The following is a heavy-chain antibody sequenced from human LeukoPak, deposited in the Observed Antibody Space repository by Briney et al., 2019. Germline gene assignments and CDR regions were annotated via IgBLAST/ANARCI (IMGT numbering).Heavy chain of an antibody. J-gene: IGHJ6*02. CDR2: IYRGGST. V-gene: IGHV3-53*01. CDR1: GFTFSNYG. D-gene: IGHD2/OR15-2a*01. Sequence: PGTSLRLSCTASGFTFSNYGMHWVRQAPGKGLEWVSVIYRGGSTYYADSVKGRFTISRDNSKNTLYLQMNSLRAEDTAVYYCARDLSYYGMDVWGQGTTVTVSS. CDR3: ARDLSYYGMDV.